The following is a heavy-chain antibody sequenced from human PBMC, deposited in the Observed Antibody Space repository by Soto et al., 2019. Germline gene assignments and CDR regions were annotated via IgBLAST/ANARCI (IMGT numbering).Heavy chain of an antibody. CDR3: ANSWELKPPFDC. J-gene: IGHJ4*02. D-gene: IGHD1-26*01. V-gene: IGHV3-23*01. Sequence: GGSLRLSCAASGLIFNNNSMSWVRQASGQGLEWLATISSSGATTYYADSVKGRFTISRDNSKDTLYLLMSSLRVGDTAVYFCANSWELKPPFDCLGQVALITVYS. CDR2: ISSSGATT. CDR1: GLIFNNNS.